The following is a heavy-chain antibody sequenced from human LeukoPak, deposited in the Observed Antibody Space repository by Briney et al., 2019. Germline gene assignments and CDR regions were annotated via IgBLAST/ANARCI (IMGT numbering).Heavy chain of an antibody. CDR3: ARLYCTGGVCYTEPYYYYYMDV. J-gene: IGHJ6*03. CDR1: GFTFSSYW. V-gene: IGHV3-7*01. Sequence: GGSLRLSCAASGFTFSSYWVSWVRQAPGKGLEWVANIKQDGSEKYYVDSVKGRFTISRDNAKNALYLQMNSLRAEDTALYYCARLYCTGGVCYTEPYYYYYMDVWGKGTTVTVSS. D-gene: IGHD2-8*02. CDR2: IKQDGSEK.